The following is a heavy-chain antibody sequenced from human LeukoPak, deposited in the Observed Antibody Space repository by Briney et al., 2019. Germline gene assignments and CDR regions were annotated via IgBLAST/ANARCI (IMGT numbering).Heavy chain of an antibody. CDR1: GFTFSSYS. D-gene: IGHD3-3*01. V-gene: IGHV3-23*01. J-gene: IGHJ6*02. CDR2: ISGSCGST. CDR3: AKDGAGYYDFWSGYLEYYYYGMDV. Sequence: GGSLRLSCAASGFTFSSYSMNWVRQAPGKGLEWVSAISGSCGSTYYADSVKGRFTISRDNSKNTLYLQMNSLRAEDTAVYYCAKDGAGYYDFWSGYLEYYYYGMDVWGQGTTVTVSS.